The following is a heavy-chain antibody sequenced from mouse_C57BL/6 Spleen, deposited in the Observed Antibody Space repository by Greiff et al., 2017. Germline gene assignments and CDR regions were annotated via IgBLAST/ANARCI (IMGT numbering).Heavy chain of an antibody. D-gene: IGHD1-1*01. CDR3: ASETTVVDDFDY. V-gene: IGHV1-76*01. J-gene: IGHJ2*01. CDR2: IYPGSGNT. Sequence: VQLQQSGAELVRPGASVKLSCKASGYTFTDYYITWVKQRPGQGLAWIARIYPGSGNTYYNEKFKGKATLTAEKSSSTAYMQLSSLTSEDSAVYFCASETTVVDDFDYWGQGTTLTVAA. CDR1: GYTFTDYY.